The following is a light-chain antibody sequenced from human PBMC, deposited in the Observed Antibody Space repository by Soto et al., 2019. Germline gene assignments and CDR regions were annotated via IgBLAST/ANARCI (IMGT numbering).Light chain of an antibody. CDR1: SSDVGGYNY. CDR2: DVT. Sequence: QSALTQPASVSGSPGQSITISCTGTSSDVGGYNYVSWYQQHPGKAPKLLICDVTNRPSGVSNRFSGSKSGSTASLTISGLQTEDEADYYCSSFASSIPLVFGGGTKVTVL. J-gene: IGLJ2*01. CDR3: SSFASSIPLV. V-gene: IGLV2-14*03.